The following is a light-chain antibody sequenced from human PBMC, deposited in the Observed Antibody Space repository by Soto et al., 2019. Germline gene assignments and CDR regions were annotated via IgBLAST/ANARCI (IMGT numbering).Light chain of an antibody. V-gene: IGLV2-14*03. Sequence: QSALTQPASVSGSPGQSIAISCTGTSSDVGRYKSVAWYQQHQGKAPKLMMYDDSDRPLGVSDRFSGAKSGNTASLTISGLHAEDEADYYCSSYTSTSTRVFGAGTKLTVL. CDR2: DDS. J-gene: IGLJ1*01. CDR3: SSYTSTSTRV. CDR1: SSDVGRYKS.